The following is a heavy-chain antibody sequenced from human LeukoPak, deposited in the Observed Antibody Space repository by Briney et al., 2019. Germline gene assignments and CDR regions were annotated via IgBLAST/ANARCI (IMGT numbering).Heavy chain of an antibody. CDR1: GNMLTSDY. Sequence: SVKVSCKASGNMLTSDYMHWVRQAPGRGLEWMGGIIPIFGTANYAQKFQGRVTITADESTSTAYMELSSLRSEDTAVYYCAACGGDCYYYYYYGMDVWGQGTTVTVSS. CDR3: AACGGDCYYYYYYGMDV. D-gene: IGHD2-21*02. J-gene: IGHJ6*02. V-gene: IGHV1-69*13. CDR2: IIPIFGTA.